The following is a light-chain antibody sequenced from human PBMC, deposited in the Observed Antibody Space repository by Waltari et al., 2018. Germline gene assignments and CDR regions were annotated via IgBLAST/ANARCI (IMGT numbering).Light chain of an antibody. CDR1: KLGDKY. V-gene: IGLV3-1*01. CDR2: PDR. CDR3: QAWDSSSPTYV. J-gene: IGLJ1*01. Sequence: SYELTQPPSVSVSPGQTASITCSGDKLGDKYACWYQQKPGQSPVLVIYPDRKRPSGIPKRFSGSNSGNTATLTISGTQAMDEADYDCQAWDSSSPTYVFGTGTKVTVL.